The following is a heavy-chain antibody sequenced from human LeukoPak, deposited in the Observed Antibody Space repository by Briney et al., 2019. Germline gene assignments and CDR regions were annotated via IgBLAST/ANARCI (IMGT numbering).Heavy chain of an antibody. CDR2: IYSDGST. Sequence: GGSLRLSCAASGFIVGGDFMSWVRQAPGKGLEWVSVIYSDGSTYYADSVKGRFTISRDNSKNTLDLQMTGLRAEDTAVYYCARERGRGRDSPWFDYWGQGTLVTVSS. D-gene: IGHD1-26*01. J-gene: IGHJ4*02. CDR3: ARERGRGRDSPWFDY. V-gene: IGHV3-53*01. CDR1: GFIVGGDF.